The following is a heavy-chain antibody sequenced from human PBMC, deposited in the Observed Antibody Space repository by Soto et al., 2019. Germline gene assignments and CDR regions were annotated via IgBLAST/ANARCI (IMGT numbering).Heavy chain of an antibody. V-gene: IGHV4-30-2*01. D-gene: IGHD3-10*01. J-gene: IGHJ4*02. CDR2: IYHSGST. Sequence: SETLSLTCAVSCGSISSGGYSWSWIRQPPGKGLEWIGYIYHSGSTYYNPSLKSRVTISVDRSKNQFSLKLSSVTPEDTAVYYCARGAYGSGNGHFDYWGQGTLVTVSS. CDR1: CGSISSGGYS. CDR3: ARGAYGSGNGHFDY.